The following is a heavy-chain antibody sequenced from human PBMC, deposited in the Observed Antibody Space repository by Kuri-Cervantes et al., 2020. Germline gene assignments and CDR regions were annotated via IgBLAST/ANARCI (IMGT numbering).Heavy chain of an antibody. CDR2: ISYDGSNK. CDR1: GFTFSSYG. D-gene: IGHD4-23*01. CDR3: AKDSYGGIHPDAFDI. Sequence: GESLKISCAASGFTFSSYGMHWVRQASGKGLEWVAVISYDGSNKYYADSVKGRFTISRDNSKNTLYLQMNSLRAEDTAVYYCAKDSYGGIHPDAFDIWGQGTMVTVSS. J-gene: IGHJ3*02. V-gene: IGHV3-30*18.